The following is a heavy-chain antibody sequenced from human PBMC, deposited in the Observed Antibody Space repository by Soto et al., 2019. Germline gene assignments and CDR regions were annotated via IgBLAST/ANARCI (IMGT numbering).Heavy chain of an antibody. V-gene: IGHV3-30*09. D-gene: IGHD2-21*02. CDR2: ISYDGSNK. CDR1: GFTFSGYP. CDR3: ARSFDGVVTATKYYYNYGMDV. J-gene: IGHJ6*02. Sequence: QVPLVESGGGVVQPGRSLRLSCAASGFTFSGYPMHWVRQPPGKGLEWVAVISYDGSNKYYADSVKGRSAITRDDSKNMLYLQMDSLGPEDAAVYYCARSFDGVVTATKYYYNYGMDVWGRGTTVTVSS.